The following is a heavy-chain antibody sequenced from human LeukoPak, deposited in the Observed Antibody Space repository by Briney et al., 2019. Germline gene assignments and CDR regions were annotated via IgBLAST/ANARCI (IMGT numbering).Heavy chain of an antibody. V-gene: IGHV3-30*01. CDR1: GFTFNAYA. D-gene: IGHD1-14*01. CDR3: ARDRNSPAKYYFDY. J-gene: IGHJ4*02. CDR2: VSNDGRDK. Sequence: GGSLRLSCAASGFTFNAYAMHWVRQAPGKGLEWVAVVSNDGRDKHCADSVKGRFTISRDNSENTLYLQMNTLRAEDTAVYYCARDRNSPAKYYFDYWGQGTLVTVSS.